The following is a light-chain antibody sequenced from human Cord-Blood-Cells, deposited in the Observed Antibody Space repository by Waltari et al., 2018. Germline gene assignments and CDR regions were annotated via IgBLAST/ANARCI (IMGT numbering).Light chain of an antibody. CDR1: QSVSSN. CDR2: GAS. Sequence: DIVMTQSPATLSVSPGERATLSCRASQSVSSNLAWYQQKPGQAPRLRIYGASTRATGIPARFSGSGSGTEFTLTISSLQSEDFAVYYCQQYNNWPRTFGQGTKVEIK. CDR3: QQYNNWPRT. V-gene: IGKV3-15*01. J-gene: IGKJ1*01.